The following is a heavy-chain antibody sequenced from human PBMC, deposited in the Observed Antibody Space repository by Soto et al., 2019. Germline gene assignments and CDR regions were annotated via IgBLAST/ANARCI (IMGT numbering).Heavy chain of an antibody. D-gene: IGHD1-26*01. J-gene: IGHJ5*01. CDR3: AKDAVSYNGKWDWFDS. Sequence: DVQLLESGGGLVQPGGSLTLSCAASRFIFSDYAMNWVRQAPGKGLEWVSSIGGGNTDRYYADSVKGRFIISRDNSKNTMSLKMNSLRDDDTAVYYCAKDAVSYNGKWDWFDSWGQGTLVTVSS. V-gene: IGHV3-23*01. CDR2: IGGGNTDR. CDR1: RFIFSDYA.